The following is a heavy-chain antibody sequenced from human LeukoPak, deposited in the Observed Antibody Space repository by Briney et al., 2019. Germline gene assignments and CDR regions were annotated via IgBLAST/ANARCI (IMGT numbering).Heavy chain of an antibody. J-gene: IGHJ6*02. CDR2: IYSGDSGVST. V-gene: IGHV3-53*04. D-gene: IGHD6-6*01. CDR1: GFSVSNTY. Sequence: GGSLRLSCAASGFSVSNTYMSWVRQAPGKGLEWVSVIYSGDSGVSTYYADSVKGRFTISRHNSKNTLYLQMSSLRAEDTAVYFCARSAARLRYYYAMDVWGQGTTVTVSS. CDR3: ARSAARLRYYYAMDV.